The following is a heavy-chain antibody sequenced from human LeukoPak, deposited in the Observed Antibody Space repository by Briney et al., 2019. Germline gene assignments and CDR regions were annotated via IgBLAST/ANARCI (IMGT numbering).Heavy chain of an antibody. Sequence: GASVNVSCKVSGYTLSDLSMHWVRQAPGKGLEWLGGFDPEDGKTIYARKFQGRVTVTEDSSTDTAYMALTSLRSEDTAVYYCATVRDGTTYFDYWGQGTLVTVSS. D-gene: IGHD1-1*01. CDR1: GYTLSDLS. V-gene: IGHV1-24*01. J-gene: IGHJ4*02. CDR2: FDPEDGKT. CDR3: ATVRDGTTYFDY.